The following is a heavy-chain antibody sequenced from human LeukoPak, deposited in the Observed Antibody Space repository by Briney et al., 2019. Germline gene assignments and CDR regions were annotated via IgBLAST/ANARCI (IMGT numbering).Heavy chain of an antibody. CDR1: GVSFNDYY. D-gene: IGHD4-17*01. V-gene: IGHV4-34*01. J-gene: IGHJ4*02. CDR3: TRMTTGHDY. Sequence: PSETLSLTCAVSGVSFNDYYWSWVRQPPEKGLEWIGEINHSGYTNDSPSLKSRVTISIDTSRRQFSLNMRSVTVAGTGIYYCTRMTTGHDYWGQGTLVTVSS. CDR2: INHSGYT.